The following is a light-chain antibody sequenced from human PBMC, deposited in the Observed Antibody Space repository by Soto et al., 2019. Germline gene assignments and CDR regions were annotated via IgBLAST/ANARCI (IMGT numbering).Light chain of an antibody. CDR1: SSDVGGYNY. CDR2: EVS. J-gene: IGLJ2*01. CDR3: SSYTSSSTL. Sequence: QSALTQPASVSGSPGQSITISCTGTSSDVGGYNYVSWYQQHPGKALKLMIYEVSNRPSGVSNRFSGSKSGNTASLTSSGLQAEDEADYYCSSYTSSSTLFGGGTKLTVL. V-gene: IGLV2-14*01.